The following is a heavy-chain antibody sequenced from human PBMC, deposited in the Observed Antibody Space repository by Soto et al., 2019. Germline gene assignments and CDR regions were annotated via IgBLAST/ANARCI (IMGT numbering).Heavy chain of an antibody. Sequence: GGSLRLSCAASGFTFSNAWISWVRQAPGKGLEWVGRIKSKTDGGTTDYAAPVKGRFTISRDDSKNTLYLQMNSLKTEDTAVYYCTKDIAKVTTQAGPLYGMDVWGQGTTVTVAS. CDR2: IKSKTDGGTT. J-gene: IGHJ6*02. D-gene: IGHD4-4*01. CDR1: GFTFSNAW. CDR3: TKDIAKVTTQAGPLYGMDV. V-gene: IGHV3-15*01.